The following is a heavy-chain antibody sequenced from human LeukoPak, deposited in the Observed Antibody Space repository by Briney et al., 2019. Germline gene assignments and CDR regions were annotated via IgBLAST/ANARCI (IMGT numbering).Heavy chain of an antibody. V-gene: IGHV4-34*01. CDR2: INHSGST. J-gene: IGHJ4*02. CDR1: GGSFSGYY. Sequence: SETLSLTCAVYGGSFSGYYWSWIRQPPGKGLEWIGEINHSGSTNYNPSLKSRVTISVDTSKNQFSLKLSSVTAADTAVYYCASLVTYYYDSSGYYPSDYWGQGTLVTVSS. CDR3: ASLVTYYYDSSGYYPSDY. D-gene: IGHD3-22*01.